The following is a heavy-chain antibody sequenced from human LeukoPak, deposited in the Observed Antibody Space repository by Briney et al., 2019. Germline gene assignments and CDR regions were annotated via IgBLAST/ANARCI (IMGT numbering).Heavy chain of an antibody. CDR2: INPHSGGT. CDR3: ARDRYSGYDQALDY. CDR1: GYTFTGYF. D-gene: IGHD5-12*01. Sequence: ASVKVSCKASGYTFTGYFIHWVRQAPGQGLEWMGWINPHSGGTNYAQRFQGRVTMTRDTSISTAYMERSSLRSDDTAVYYCARDRYSGYDQALDYWGQGALVTVSS. J-gene: IGHJ4*02. V-gene: IGHV1-2*02.